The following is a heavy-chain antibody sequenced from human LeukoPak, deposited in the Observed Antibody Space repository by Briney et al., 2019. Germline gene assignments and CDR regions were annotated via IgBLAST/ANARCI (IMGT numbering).Heavy chain of an antibody. CDR3: ARGGPATEFDY. J-gene: IGHJ4*02. CDR2: INPSGGST. V-gene: IGHV1-46*01. CDR1: GYTFTSYY. Sequence: ASVKVSCKASGYTFTSYYMHWVRQAPGQGLEWMGIINPSGGSTSYAQKFQGRVTITADESTSTGYMELSSLRYEDTAVYHCARGGPATEFDYWGQGTLVTVSS. D-gene: IGHD2-15*01.